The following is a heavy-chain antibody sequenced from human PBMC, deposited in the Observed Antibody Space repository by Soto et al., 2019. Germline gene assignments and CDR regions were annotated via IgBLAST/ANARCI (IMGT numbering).Heavy chain of an antibody. CDR1: GGTFSSYA. V-gene: IGHV1-69*12. Sequence: QVQLVQSGAEVKKPGSSVKVSCKASGGTFSSYAISWVRQAPGQGLEWMGGIIPIFGTADYAQQFQGRVTITAEESTSPGYVGPDHPKTEDTAVDYRAENPEKGHCGMEVWGQGTTVTVSS. J-gene: IGHJ6*02. CDR3: AENPEKGHCGMEV. CDR2: IIPIFGTA.